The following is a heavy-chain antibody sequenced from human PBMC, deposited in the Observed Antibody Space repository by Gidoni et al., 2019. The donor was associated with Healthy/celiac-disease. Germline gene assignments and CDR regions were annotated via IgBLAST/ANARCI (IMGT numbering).Heavy chain of an antibody. J-gene: IGHJ6*03. CDR2: IYPSGST. CDR1: GGSISSRNW. CDR3: ARGREDPLYYYYYMDV. D-gene: IGHD1-26*01. V-gene: IGHV4-4*02. Sequence: QVQLQESGPGLVKPSGTLSLTCAVSGGSISSRNWWSWVRQPPGKGLEWIGEIYPSGSTNYNPSLKSRVTISVDKSKNQFSLKLSSVTAADTAVYYCARGREDPLYYYYYMDVWGKGTTVTVSS.